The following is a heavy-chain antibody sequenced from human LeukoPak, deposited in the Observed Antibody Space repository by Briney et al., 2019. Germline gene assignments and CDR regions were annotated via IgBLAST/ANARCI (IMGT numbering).Heavy chain of an antibody. D-gene: IGHD2/OR15-2a*01. CDR2: INPNSGGT. V-gene: IGHV1-2*02. CDR3: ARDLGVIGYFQH. CDR1: GYTFTGYY. Sequence: ASVKVSCKASGYTFTGYYMHCVRQAPGQGLEWMGWINPNSGGTNYAQKFQGRVTMTRDTSISTAYMELSRLRSDDTAVYYCARDLGVIGYFQHWGQGTLVTVSS. J-gene: IGHJ1*01.